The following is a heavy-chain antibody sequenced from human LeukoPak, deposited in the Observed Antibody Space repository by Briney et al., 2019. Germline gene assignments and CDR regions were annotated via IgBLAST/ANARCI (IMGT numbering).Heavy chain of an antibody. D-gene: IGHD6-19*01. V-gene: IGHV1-18*01. J-gene: IGHJ3*02. Sequence: ASVKVSCKASGHTFTSYGISWVRQAPGQGLEWMGWISAYNGNTNYAQKLQGRVTMTTDTSTSTAYMELRSLRSDDTAAYYCARPYSSGWTHDAFDIWGQGTMVTVSS. CDR1: GHTFTSYG. CDR3: ARPYSSGWTHDAFDI. CDR2: ISAYNGNT.